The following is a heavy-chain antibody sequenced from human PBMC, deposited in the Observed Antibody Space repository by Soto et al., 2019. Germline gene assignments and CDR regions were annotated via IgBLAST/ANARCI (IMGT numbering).Heavy chain of an antibody. CDR3: ARDAVVVVPAAMRNYYYYGMDV. J-gene: IGHJ6*02. D-gene: IGHD2-2*01. Sequence: GGSLRLSCAAAGFTFRNYAMNWVRQAPGKGLELVSSISSNGGSAYYADSVKGRFIISRDKSKNTLYLQMNSLRAEDTAVYYCARDAVVVVPAAMRNYYYYGMDVWGQGTTVTVSS. CDR2: ISSNGGSA. CDR1: GFTFRNYA. V-gene: IGHV3-23*01.